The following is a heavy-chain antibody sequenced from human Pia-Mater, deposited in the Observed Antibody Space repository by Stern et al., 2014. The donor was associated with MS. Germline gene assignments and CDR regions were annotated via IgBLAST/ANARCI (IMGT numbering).Heavy chain of an antibody. J-gene: IGHJ6*02. Sequence: QVQLVQSGAEVKKPGSSVKVSCTASGGTFNVYAINWLRQAPGQGLEWMGGIIPIFGTANYAQKFQGRVTITADESTRTSSMQLSSLRYDDTAVYYCARDGRHTDNYGLDVWGQGTTVTVSS. CDR2: IIPIFGTA. D-gene: IGHD3-9*01. V-gene: IGHV1-69*01. CDR3: ARDGRHTDNYGLDV. CDR1: GGTFNVYA.